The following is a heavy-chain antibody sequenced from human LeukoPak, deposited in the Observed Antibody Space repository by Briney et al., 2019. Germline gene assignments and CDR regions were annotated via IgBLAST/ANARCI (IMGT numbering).Heavy chain of an antibody. J-gene: IGHJ5*02. Sequence: SETLSLTCTVSGGSISSYYWSWIRQPPGKGLEWIGYIYYTGGTNYNPSLKSRITISVDTSKNQFSLKLRSVTPADTAVYYCARDPSGSFFNWFDPWGQGTLVTVSS. CDR1: GGSISSYY. D-gene: IGHD1-26*01. CDR3: ARDPSGSFFNWFDP. V-gene: IGHV4-59*01. CDR2: IYYTGGT.